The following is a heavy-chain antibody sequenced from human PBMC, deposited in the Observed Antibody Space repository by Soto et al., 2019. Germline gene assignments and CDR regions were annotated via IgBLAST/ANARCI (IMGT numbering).Heavy chain of an antibody. CDR2: IIPISGTA. V-gene: IGHV1-69*13. CDR1: GYTFTSYA. Sequence: SVKVSCKASGYTFTSYAISWVRQAPGQGLEWMGGIIPISGTANYAQKFQGRVTITADESTSTAYMELSSLRSEDTAVYYCARSQGSSTSLEIYYYYYYGMDVWGQGTTVTVSS. D-gene: IGHD2-2*01. CDR3: ARSQGSSTSLEIYYYYYYGMDV. J-gene: IGHJ6*02.